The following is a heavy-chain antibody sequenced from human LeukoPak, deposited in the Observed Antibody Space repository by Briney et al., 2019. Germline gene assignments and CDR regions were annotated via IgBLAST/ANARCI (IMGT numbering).Heavy chain of an antibody. J-gene: IGHJ6*02. D-gene: IGHD6-6*01. V-gene: IGHV1-18*01. CDR3: ASWAAPADYYYYYGMDV. CDR2: ISAYNGNT. CDR1: GYTFTSYG. Sequence: ASVKVSCKASGYTFTSYGISWVRQAPGQGLEWMGWISAYNGNTNYAQKLQGRVTMTRDTSISTAYMELSRLRSDDTAVYYCASWAAPADYYYYYGMDVWGQGTTVTVSS.